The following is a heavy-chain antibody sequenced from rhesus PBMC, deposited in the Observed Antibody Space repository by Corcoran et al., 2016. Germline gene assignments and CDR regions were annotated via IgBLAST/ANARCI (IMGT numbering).Heavy chain of an antibody. J-gene: IGHJ4*01. CDR2: IYGGSGST. CDR3: ARDIAAAGIDY. Sequence: QVQLQESGPGVVKPSETLSLTCAVSGGSISGYYLWSWIRQPPGKGLELIVDIYGGSGSTSYNPSPNMRIIISIDTSKNQFSLKLSSVTATDTAVYYCARDIAAAGIDYWGQGVLVTVSS. CDR1: GGSISGYYL. V-gene: IGHV4-143*01. D-gene: IGHD6-25*01.